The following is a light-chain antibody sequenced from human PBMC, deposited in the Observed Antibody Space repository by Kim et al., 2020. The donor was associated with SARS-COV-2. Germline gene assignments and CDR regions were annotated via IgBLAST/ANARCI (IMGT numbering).Light chain of an antibody. V-gene: IGKV1-5*03. J-gene: IGKJ2*01. CDR2: KAS. Sequence: SAAVGDRVTITCRASQSISSWLAWYQQKPGKAPKLLIYKASSLESGVPSRFSGSGSGTDFTLTISSLQPDDFATYYCQQYNGYSYTFGQGTKLEI. CDR1: QSISSW. CDR3: QQYNGYSYT.